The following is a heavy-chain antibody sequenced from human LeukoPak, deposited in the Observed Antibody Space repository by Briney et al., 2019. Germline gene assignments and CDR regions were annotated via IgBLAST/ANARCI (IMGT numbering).Heavy chain of an antibody. V-gene: IGHV3-53*05. D-gene: IGHD5-24*01. CDR2: IYSGGST. Sequence: PGGSLRLSCVASGFIVSSNYMNWVRQAPGKGLEWDSVIYSGGSTNYADSVKGRFTIPRDNSKNTLYLQMNSLRAEDTAVYYCARVDRGDGYNFDYWGQGTLVTVSS. CDR1: GFIVSSNY. J-gene: IGHJ4*02. CDR3: ARVDRGDGYNFDY.